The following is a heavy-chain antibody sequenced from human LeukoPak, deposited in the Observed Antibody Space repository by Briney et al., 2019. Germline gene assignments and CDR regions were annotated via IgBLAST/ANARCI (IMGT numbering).Heavy chain of an antibody. CDR3: ARSGLWFGELYQAEY. V-gene: IGHV3-7*01. Sequence: GGSLRLSCAASGFTFSNYWMAWVRQAPGKGLEWVANIKEDGSEKYHADSLKGRFTISRDNSKNTLYLQMNSLRAEDTAVYYCARSGLWFGELYQAEYWGQGTLVTVSS. CDR1: GFTFSNYW. J-gene: IGHJ4*02. D-gene: IGHD3-10*01. CDR2: IKEDGSEK.